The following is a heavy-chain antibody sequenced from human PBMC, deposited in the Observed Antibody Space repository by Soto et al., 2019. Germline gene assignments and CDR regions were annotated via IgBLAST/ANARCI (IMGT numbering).Heavy chain of an antibody. CDR1: GYTFTSYG. J-gene: IGHJ6*03. CDR2: ISAYNGNT. D-gene: IGHD6-19*01. Sequence: ASVKVSCKASGYTFTSYGISWVRQAPGQGLEWMGWISAYNGNTNYAQKLQGRVTMTTDTSTSTAYMELRSLRSDDTAVYYCARGDSGADYYYYYMDVWGKGTTVTVSS. CDR3: ARGDSGADYYYYYMDV. V-gene: IGHV1-18*01.